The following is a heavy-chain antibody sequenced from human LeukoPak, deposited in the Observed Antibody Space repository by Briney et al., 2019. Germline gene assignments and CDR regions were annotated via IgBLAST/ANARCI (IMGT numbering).Heavy chain of an antibody. V-gene: IGHV3-21*01. CDR3: ASFRRDGYNSLDYYYGMDV. CDR2: ISSSSSYI. D-gene: IGHD5-24*01. Sequence: GGSLRLSCAASGFTFSSYSMNWVRQAPGKGLEWVSSISSSSSYIYYADSVKGRFTISRDNAKNSLYLQMNSLRAEDTAVYYCASFRRDGYNSLDYYYGMDVWGQGTTVTVSS. CDR1: GFTFSSYS. J-gene: IGHJ6*02.